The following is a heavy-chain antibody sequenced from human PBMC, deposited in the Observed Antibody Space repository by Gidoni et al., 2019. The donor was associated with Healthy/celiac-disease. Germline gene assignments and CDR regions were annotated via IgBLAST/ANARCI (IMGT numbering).Heavy chain of an antibody. Sequence: QLQLQESGPGLVKPSDTLSLTCTVSVGAISSSSYYWGWIRQPPGKGLEWIGSIDYSGSTYYNPSLKSRVTISVDTSKNQFSLKLSSVTAEDTAVYYCARHTKDYYDSSGYDYNAEYFQHWGQGTLVTVSS. CDR2: IDYSGST. J-gene: IGHJ1*01. CDR3: ARHTKDYYDSSGYDYNAEYFQH. V-gene: IGHV4-39*01. CDR1: VGAISSSSYY. D-gene: IGHD3-22*01.